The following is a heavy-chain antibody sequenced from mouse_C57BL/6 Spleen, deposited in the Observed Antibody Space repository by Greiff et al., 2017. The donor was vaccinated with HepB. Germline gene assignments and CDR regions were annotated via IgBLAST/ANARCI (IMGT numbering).Heavy chain of an antibody. CDR3: ARERTVVAPYAMDY. D-gene: IGHD1-1*01. CDR1: GYAFSSSW. J-gene: IGHJ4*01. CDR2: IYPGDGDT. Sequence: VNVVESGPELVKPGASVKISCKASGYAFSSSWMNWVKQRPGKGLEWIGRIYPGDGDTNYNGKFKGKATLTADKSSSAAYMQLSSLTSEDSAVYFCARERTVVAPYAMDYWGQGTSVTVSS. V-gene: IGHV1-82*01.